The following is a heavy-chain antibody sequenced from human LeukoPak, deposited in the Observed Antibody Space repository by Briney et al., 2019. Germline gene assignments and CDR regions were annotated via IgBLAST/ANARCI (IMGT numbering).Heavy chain of an antibody. Sequence: GRSLRLSCAASGFTFSSNGMNWVRQAPGKGLEWLSYISSSSSYTNYADSVKGRFTISRDNAKNSLYLQMNSLRAEDTAVYYCARVVAAAGDYWGQGTLVTVSS. CDR1: GFTFSSNG. J-gene: IGHJ4*02. CDR2: ISSSSSYT. V-gene: IGHV3-21*05. CDR3: ARVVAAAGDY. D-gene: IGHD6-13*01.